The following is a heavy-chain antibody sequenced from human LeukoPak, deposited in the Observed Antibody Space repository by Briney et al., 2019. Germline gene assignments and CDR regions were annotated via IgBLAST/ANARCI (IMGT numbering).Heavy chain of an antibody. Sequence: SETLSLTCAVSGGSISSSNWWSWVRQPPGKGLEWIGEIYHSGSTNYNPSLKSRVTISVDKSKNQFSLKLSSVTAADTAVYYCARERAGSGYYYNDAFDIWGQGTMVTVSS. CDR1: GGSISSSNW. CDR2: IYHSGST. CDR3: ARERAGSGYYYNDAFDI. V-gene: IGHV4-4*02. J-gene: IGHJ3*02. D-gene: IGHD3-22*01.